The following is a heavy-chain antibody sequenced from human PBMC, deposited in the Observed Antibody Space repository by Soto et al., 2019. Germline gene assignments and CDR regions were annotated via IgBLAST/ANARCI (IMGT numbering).Heavy chain of an antibody. V-gene: IGHV4-34*01. CDR2: ISQSGNT. Sequence: SETLSLTCSIYSGSFSGYYWSWIRQPPGKGLEWIGEISQSGNTNYSPSLKSRVSISIDTSKKQFSLNLASVSAADTAVYYCARAPKVSGSSQTRPDFWGQGTLVTVSS. D-gene: IGHD6-6*01. CDR3: ARAPKVSGSSQTRPDF. CDR1: SGSFSGYY. J-gene: IGHJ4*02.